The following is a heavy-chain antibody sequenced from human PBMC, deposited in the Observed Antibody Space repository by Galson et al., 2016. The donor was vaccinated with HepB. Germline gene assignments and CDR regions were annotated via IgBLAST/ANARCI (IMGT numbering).Heavy chain of an antibody. V-gene: IGHV3-53*01. Sequence: SLRLSCAASGFYISRSYMAWVRQAPGKGLEWVSVMYTAGHTYYADSVRGRFTISRDNPKNILSLQMNSLRVEGTAVYYCARAPECTGGVCYDNWLDPWGQGTLVTVSS. CDR1: GFYISRSY. J-gene: IGHJ5*02. CDR3: ARAPECTGGVCYDNWLDP. CDR2: MYTAGHT. D-gene: IGHD2-8*02.